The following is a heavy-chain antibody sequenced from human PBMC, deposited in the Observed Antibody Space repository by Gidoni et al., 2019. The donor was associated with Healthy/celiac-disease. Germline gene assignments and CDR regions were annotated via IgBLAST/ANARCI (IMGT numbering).Heavy chain of an antibody. Sequence: QVQLQQWGAGLLKPSETLSLTCAVYGGSFSGYSSSWIRKPPGKGLQWIGELNHSGSTNYNPSLKSRVTISVDTSKNQFSLKLSSVTAADTAVYYCARGRAYYDFWSGYQGAYYYYGMDVWGQGTTVTVSS. V-gene: IGHV4-34*01. CDR1: GGSFSGYS. CDR3: ARGRAYYDFWSGYQGAYYYYGMDV. D-gene: IGHD3-3*01. J-gene: IGHJ6*02. CDR2: LNHSGST.